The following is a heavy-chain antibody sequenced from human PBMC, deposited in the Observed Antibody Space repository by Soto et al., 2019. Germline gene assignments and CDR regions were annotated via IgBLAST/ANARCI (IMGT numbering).Heavy chain of an antibody. CDR2: ISAYNGNT. CDR1: GYTFSSYH. CDR3: ARDLPPLDY. J-gene: IGHJ4*02. Sequence: QIQLVQSGAEVKKPGASVKVSCKASGYTFSSYHITWVRQAPGQGLEWMGWISAYNGNTNYAQDPQGRVPRSSDPYTSRASIELRSLRSDYTAVYYCARDLPPLDYWGQGTLVTVSS. V-gene: IGHV1-18*01.